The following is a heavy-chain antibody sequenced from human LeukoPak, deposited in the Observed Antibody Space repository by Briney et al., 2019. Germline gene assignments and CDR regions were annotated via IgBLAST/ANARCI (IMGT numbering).Heavy chain of an antibody. D-gene: IGHD3-3*01. CDR1: GYSFTNYD. CDR2: MNPKSGDT. J-gene: IGHJ4*02. Sequence: GASVTVSCKASGYSFTNYDINWVRQATGQGLEWMGWMNPKSGDTGYSQKFQGRVFITRDTSINTAYMELSSLGSDDTAVYYCARGSWGVGVVIIGELDYWGQGTLVTVSS. V-gene: IGHV1-8*03. CDR3: ARGSWGVGVVIIGELDY.